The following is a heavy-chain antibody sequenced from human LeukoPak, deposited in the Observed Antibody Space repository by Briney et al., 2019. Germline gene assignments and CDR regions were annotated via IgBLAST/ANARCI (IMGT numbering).Heavy chain of an antibody. Sequence: PSETLSLTCTVFGGSISSSSYYWGWIRQPPGKGLEWIGSIYYSGSTYYNPSLKSRVTISVDTSKNQFSLKLSSVTAADTAVYYCARQGDYGDLSFDYWGQGTLVTVSS. V-gene: IGHV4-39*01. CDR1: GGSISSSSYY. J-gene: IGHJ4*02. CDR2: IYYSGST. D-gene: IGHD4-17*01. CDR3: ARQGDYGDLSFDY.